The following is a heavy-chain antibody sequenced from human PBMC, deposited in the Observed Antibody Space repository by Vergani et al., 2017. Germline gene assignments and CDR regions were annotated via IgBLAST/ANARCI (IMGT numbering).Heavy chain of an antibody. J-gene: IGHJ4*02. CDR3: ARGGKGMIMVVPSTHL. V-gene: IGHV3-72*01. CDR1: GFTLSDHV. D-gene: IGHD3-22*01. Sequence: EVQLVESGGGLVQPGGSLRLSCAASGFTLSDHVMDWVRQGPGKGLEWVGRSRNKARSYTTEYSASVKGRFTISRDNSKKMMSLQMNSLRVEDTAVYYCARGGKGMIMVVPSTHLWGQGTQVSVS. CDR2: SRNKARSYTT.